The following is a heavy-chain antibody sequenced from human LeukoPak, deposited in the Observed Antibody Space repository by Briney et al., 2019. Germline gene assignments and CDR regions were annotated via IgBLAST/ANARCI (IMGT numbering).Heavy chain of an antibody. Sequence: SETLSLTCAVYGGSFSGYYWSWIRQPPGKGLEWIGEINHSGSTNYNLSLKSRVTISVDTSKNQFSLKLSSVTAADTAVYYCARGSLWDPWGQGTLVTVSS. D-gene: IGHD5-18*01. CDR2: INHSGST. V-gene: IGHV4-34*01. CDR3: ARGSLWDP. CDR1: GGSFSGYY. J-gene: IGHJ5*02.